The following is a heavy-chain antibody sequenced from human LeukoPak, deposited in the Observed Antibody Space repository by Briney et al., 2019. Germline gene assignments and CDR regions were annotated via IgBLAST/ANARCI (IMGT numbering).Heavy chain of an antibody. CDR2: IYSGGST. J-gene: IGHJ4*02. Sequence: PGGSLRLSCAASGFTVSSNYMSWVRQAPGKGLEWVSVIYSGGSTYYADSVKGRFTISRDHSKNTLYLQMNSLRAEDTAVYYCAREAGYYYDSSGYADWGQGTLVTVSS. CDR3: AREAGYYYDSSGYAD. V-gene: IGHV3-66*01. D-gene: IGHD3-22*01. CDR1: GFTVSSNY.